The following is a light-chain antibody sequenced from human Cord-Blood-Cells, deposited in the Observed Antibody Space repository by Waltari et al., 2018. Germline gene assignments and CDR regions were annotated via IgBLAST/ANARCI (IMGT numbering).Light chain of an antibody. CDR2: WAS. J-gene: IGKJ1*01. Sequence: DIVMTQSPDSLAVSLGERATIDCKSSQSVLYSSNNKNYLAWYQQKPGQPPKLLIYWASTRESGVPDRFSGSGSGTDFTLPISSLRAEDVAVYYCQQYYSTPTFGQGTKVEI. CDR3: QQYYSTPT. V-gene: IGKV4-1*01. CDR1: QSVLYSSNNKNY.